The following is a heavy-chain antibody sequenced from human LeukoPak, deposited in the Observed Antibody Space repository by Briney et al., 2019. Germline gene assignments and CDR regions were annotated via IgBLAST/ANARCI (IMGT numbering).Heavy chain of an antibody. CDR2: INQDESQK. V-gene: IGHV3-7*01. D-gene: IGHD5-18*01. CDR1: GFTFSNNW. Sequence: PRGSLRLSCAASGFTFSNNWMTWVRQAPGKGLEWVANINQDESQKYYADSVKGRFTISRDNAKNSLYLNMNSLRAEDTAVYYCARDPHTALDYWGQGTLVTVSS. CDR3: ARDPHTALDY. J-gene: IGHJ4*02.